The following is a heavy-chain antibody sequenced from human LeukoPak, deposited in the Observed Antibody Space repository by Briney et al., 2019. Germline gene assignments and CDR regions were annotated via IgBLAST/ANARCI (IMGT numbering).Heavy chain of an antibody. Sequence: SETLSLTCTVSGGSISSYYWSWIRQPPGKGLEWIGYIYYSGSTYYNPSLKSRVTISVDTSKNQFSLKLSSVTAADTAVYYCARRDLEAFDIWGQGTMVTVSS. V-gene: IGHV4-30-4*01. CDR2: IYYSGST. CDR3: ARRDLEAFDI. J-gene: IGHJ3*02. D-gene: IGHD1-1*01. CDR1: GGSISSYY.